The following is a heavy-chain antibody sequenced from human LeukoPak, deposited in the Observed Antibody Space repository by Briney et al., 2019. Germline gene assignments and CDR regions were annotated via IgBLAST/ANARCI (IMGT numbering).Heavy chain of an antibody. D-gene: IGHD2-2*02. Sequence: PSETLSLTCTVSGGSISNYYWSWIRQPPGKGLEWIGYIYYSGSTNYNPSLKSRVTISVDTSKNQFSLKLSSVTAADTAVYYCAREGYCSSTSCYTNWFDPWGQGTLVTVSS. V-gene: IGHV4-59*01. CDR2: IYYSGST. J-gene: IGHJ5*02. CDR3: AREGYCSSTSCYTNWFDP. CDR1: GGSISNYY.